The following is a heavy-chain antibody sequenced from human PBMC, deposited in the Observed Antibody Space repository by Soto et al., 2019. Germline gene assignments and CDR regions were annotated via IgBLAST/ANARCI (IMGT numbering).Heavy chain of an antibody. J-gene: IGHJ5*01. CDR1: GYTFTYYD. CDR2: MNPNTGVTKT. Sequence: QVQLVQSGAEVKKPGASVKVSCKASGYTFTYYDINWVRQAAGQGLEWMGWMNPNTGVTKTDYLEKFEGRLTMTRDISMGTAYLEIHNLRSDDTAVYYCVRGATPDYSFWDNPRGYGFESWGHGTLVTVSS. D-gene: IGHD3-3*01. CDR3: VRGATPDYSFWDNPRGYGFES. V-gene: IGHV1-8*02.